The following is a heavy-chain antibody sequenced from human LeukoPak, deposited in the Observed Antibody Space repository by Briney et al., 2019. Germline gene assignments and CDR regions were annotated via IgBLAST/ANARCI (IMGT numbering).Heavy chain of an antibody. CDR1: GFTFSSYA. D-gene: IGHD3-22*01. CDR3: ARGLVPYKSSGYYID. CDR2: ISYEGSNR. J-gene: IGHJ4*02. V-gene: IGHV3-30*04. Sequence: PGGSLRLSCAASGFTFSSYAMHWVRQAPGKGLEWVAVISYEGSNRYYADSVKGRFTISRDNSKNTLYLQMNSLRAEDTAVYYCARGLVPYKSSGYYIDWGQGTLVTVSS.